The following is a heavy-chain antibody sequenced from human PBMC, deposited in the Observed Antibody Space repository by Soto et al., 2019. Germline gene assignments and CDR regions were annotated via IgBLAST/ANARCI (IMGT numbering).Heavy chain of an antibody. J-gene: IGHJ5*02. Sequence: QVQLVQSGAEVKKPGASVKVSCKASGYTFTSYDINWVRQATGPGLEWMGWMNPNSGNTDYAQKFQGRVTMTSNTSISTGYMELSSLRSEDTAGYYCARERAAAGAGWFDPWGQGTVVTVSS. CDR2: MNPNSGNT. CDR3: ARERAAAGAGWFDP. D-gene: IGHD6-13*01. CDR1: GYTFTSYD. V-gene: IGHV1-8*01.